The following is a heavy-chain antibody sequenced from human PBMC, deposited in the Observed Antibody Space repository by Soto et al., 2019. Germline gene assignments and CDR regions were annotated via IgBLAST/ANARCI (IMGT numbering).Heavy chain of an antibody. CDR2: INPNSGGT. CDR1: GYTFTGYY. D-gene: IGHD2-2*01. J-gene: IGHJ5*02. CDR3: ARDFSIVVVPAAYNWFDP. Sequence: AASVKVSCKASGYTFTGYYMHWVRQAPGQGLEWMGWINPNSGGTNYAQKFQGRVTMTRDTSISTAYMELSRLRSDDTAVYYCARDFSIVVVPAAYNWFDPWGQGTLVTVSS. V-gene: IGHV1-2*02.